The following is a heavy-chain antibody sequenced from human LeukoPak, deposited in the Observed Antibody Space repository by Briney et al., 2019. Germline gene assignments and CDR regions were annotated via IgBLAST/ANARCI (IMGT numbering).Heavy chain of an antibody. Sequence: GESLKISCKGSGYRFTSYWIGWVRQMPGKGLEWMGIIYPGDSEARYSPPFQGQVTISADNPITTAYLQWSSLKASDTAIYYCARQNYYDNSAYYYAFDIWGQGTRVTVSS. J-gene: IGHJ3*02. CDR3: ARQNYYDNSAYYYAFDI. CDR2: IYPGDSEA. D-gene: IGHD3-22*01. CDR1: GYRFTSYW. V-gene: IGHV5-51*01.